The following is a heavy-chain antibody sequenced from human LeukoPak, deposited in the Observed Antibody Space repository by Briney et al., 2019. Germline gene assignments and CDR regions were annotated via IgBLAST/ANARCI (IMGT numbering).Heavy chain of an antibody. V-gene: IGHV1-69*13. CDR2: IIPIFGTA. CDR1: GGTFSSYA. Sequence: SVKVSCKASGGTFSSYAISWVRQAPGQGLEWMGGIIPIFGTANYAQKFQGRVTITADESTSTAYMELSSLRSEDTAVYHCARDQTYYYDSSGYSFDYWGQGTLVTVSS. J-gene: IGHJ4*02. CDR3: ARDQTYYYDSSGYSFDY. D-gene: IGHD3-22*01.